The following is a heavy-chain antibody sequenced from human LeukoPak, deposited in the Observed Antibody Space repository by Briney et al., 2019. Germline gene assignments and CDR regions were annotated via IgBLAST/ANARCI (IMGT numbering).Heavy chain of an antibody. D-gene: IGHD3-22*01. CDR3: ARDVPYYYDSSGYFDY. Sequence: GSLRLSCAASGFTFSSYAMHWVRQAPGKGLEWVAGISYEGSNKYYADSVKGRFTISRDNSKNTLYLQMNSLRAEDTAVYYCARDVPYYYDSSGYFDYWGQGTLVTVSS. J-gene: IGHJ4*02. V-gene: IGHV3-30*04. CDR1: GFTFSSYA. CDR2: ISYEGSNK.